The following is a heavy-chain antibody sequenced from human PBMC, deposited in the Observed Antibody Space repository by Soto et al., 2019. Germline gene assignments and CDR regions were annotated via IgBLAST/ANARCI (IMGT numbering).Heavy chain of an antibody. CDR3: ATDFVPQ. CDR1: GFIFSTYA. J-gene: IGHJ4*02. V-gene: IGHV3-23*01. D-gene: IGHD3-10*02. Sequence: EVQLLESGGGLVHPGGSLRLSCEASGFIFSTYAMSWVRQAPGKGLEWVSGISGSGDSTYYADSVKGRFTISRDNSKNTLYLQMNGLRAEDTAIYYCATDFVPQWCQGTLVTVSS. CDR2: ISGSGDST.